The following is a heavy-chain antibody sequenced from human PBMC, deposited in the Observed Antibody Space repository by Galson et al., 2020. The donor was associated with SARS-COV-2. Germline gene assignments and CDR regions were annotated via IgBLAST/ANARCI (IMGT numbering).Heavy chain of an antibody. CDR2: IKSKTDGGTT. D-gene: IGHD3-10*01. CDR3: TTGWITMVRGGLNYYYYYMDV. Sequence: GGSLRLSCAASGFTFSNAWMSWVRQAPGKGLEWVGRIKSKTDGGTTDYAAPVKGRFTISRDDSKNTLYLQMNSLKTEDTAVYYCTTGWITMVRGGLNYYYYYMDVWGKGTTVTVSS. J-gene: IGHJ6*03. V-gene: IGHV3-15*01. CDR1: GFTFSNAW.